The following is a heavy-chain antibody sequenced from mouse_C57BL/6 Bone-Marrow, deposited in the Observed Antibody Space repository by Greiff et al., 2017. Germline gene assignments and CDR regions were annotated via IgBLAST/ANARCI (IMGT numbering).Heavy chain of an antibody. D-gene: IGHD1-1*01. V-gene: IGHV1-19*01. CDR3: AREGILRLDY. J-gene: IGHJ2*01. CDR2: INPYNGGT. CDR1: GYTFTDYY. Sequence: EVQLQQSGPVLVKPGASVKMSCKASGYTFTDYYMNWVKQSHGKSLEWIGVINPYNGGTSYNQKFKGKATLTVDKSSSTAYMELNSLTSEDSAVYYCAREGILRLDYWGQGTTLTVSS.